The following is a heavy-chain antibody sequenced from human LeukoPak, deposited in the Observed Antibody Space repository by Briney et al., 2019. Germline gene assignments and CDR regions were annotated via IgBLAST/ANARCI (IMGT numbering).Heavy chain of an antibody. V-gene: IGHV1-8*03. CDR2: MNPKSGDA. J-gene: IGHJ5*02. Sequence: ASVKVSCKASGYTFTTYDINWVRQAAGQGFEWMGWMNPKSGDAGYADKFQGRVAITRDTSINTAYLELSALTSDDTPVYYCARGPFGNCGGGPCHFRDIDNWYDPWGQGTLVTVSS. CDR3: ARGPFGNCGGGPCHFRDIDNWYDP. CDR1: GYTFTTYD. D-gene: IGHD2-21*01.